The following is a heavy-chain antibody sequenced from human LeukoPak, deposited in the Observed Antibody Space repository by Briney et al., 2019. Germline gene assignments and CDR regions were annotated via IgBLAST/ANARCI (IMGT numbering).Heavy chain of an antibody. CDR3: ARIRDGYNDAYDI. J-gene: IGHJ3*02. CDR2: INPNSGGT. D-gene: IGHD5-24*01. CDR1: GYTFTSYA. Sequence: PMASVKVSCKASGYTFTSYAMNWVRQAPGQGLEWMGWINPNSGGTNYAQKFQGRVTMTRDTSISTAYMELSSLRSEDTAMYYCARIRDGYNDAYDIWGQGTVVTVPS. V-gene: IGHV1-2*02.